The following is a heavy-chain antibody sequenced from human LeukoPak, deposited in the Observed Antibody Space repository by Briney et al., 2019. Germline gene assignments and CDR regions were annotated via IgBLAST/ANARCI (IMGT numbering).Heavy chain of an antibody. CDR1: GFTFSSYS. Sequence: HPGGSLRLSCAASGFTFSSYSMNWVRQAPGKGLEWVSYISSSSSTIYYADSVKGRFTIPRDNAKNSLYLQMNSLRAEDTAVYYCARGTPYYDFWSGYYDWFDPWGQGTLVTVSS. CDR3: ARGTPYYDFWSGYYDWFDP. V-gene: IGHV3-48*01. J-gene: IGHJ5*02. D-gene: IGHD3-3*01. CDR2: ISSSSSTI.